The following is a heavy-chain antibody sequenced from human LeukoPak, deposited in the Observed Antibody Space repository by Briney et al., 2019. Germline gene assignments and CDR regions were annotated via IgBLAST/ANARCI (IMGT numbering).Heavy chain of an antibody. CDR3: ARDQRGYLYYMDV. V-gene: IGHV3-23*01. CDR2: IIGSGGSA. Sequence: GGTLRLSCAASGFTFSNYAMSWVRQVPGKGLEWVSTIIGSGGSAYCADSVNGRFTISRDNSKNTVYLQMNSLGAEDTAVYYCARDQRGYLYYMDVWGKGTTVTISS. J-gene: IGHJ6*03. CDR1: GFTFSNYA. D-gene: IGHD1-1*01.